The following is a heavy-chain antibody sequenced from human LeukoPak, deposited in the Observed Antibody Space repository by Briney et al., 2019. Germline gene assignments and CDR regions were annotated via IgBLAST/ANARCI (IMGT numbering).Heavy chain of an antibody. Sequence: ASVKVSCKASGYTFTSYGISWVRQAPGQGLEWMGWISAYNGNTNYAQKLQGRVTMTTDTSTSTAHMELRSLRSDDTAVYYCAGGYYDILTGYYNWLDPWGQGTLVTVSS. CDR2: ISAYNGNT. CDR1: GYTFTSYG. D-gene: IGHD3-9*01. J-gene: IGHJ5*02. V-gene: IGHV1-18*01. CDR3: AGGYYDILTGYYNWLDP.